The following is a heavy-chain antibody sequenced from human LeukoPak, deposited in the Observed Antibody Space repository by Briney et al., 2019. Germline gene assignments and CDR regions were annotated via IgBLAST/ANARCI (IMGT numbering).Heavy chain of an antibody. CDR2: IYYSGST. CDR1: GGSLSSYY. Sequence: LGNPSLHCTVSGGSLSSYYWSWLRQPPGKGREWVWGIYYSGSTNYNPSLKSRVTISVDTSKNQFSLKLSSVTAVDTAVYYCARGGGSGSYGYYYYMDVWGKGTTVTVSS. CDR3: ARGGGSGSYGYYYYMDV. D-gene: IGHD3-10*01. J-gene: IGHJ6*03. V-gene: IGHV4-59*01.